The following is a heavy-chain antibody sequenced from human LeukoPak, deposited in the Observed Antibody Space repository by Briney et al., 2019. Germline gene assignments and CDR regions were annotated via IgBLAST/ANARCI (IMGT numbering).Heavy chain of an antibody. CDR1: GGSISSYY. V-gene: IGHV4-59*13. D-gene: IGHD3-22*01. J-gene: IGHJ4*02. CDR2: IYYSGST. Sequence: SETLSLTCTVSGGSISSYYWSWIRQPPGKGLEWIGYIYYSGSTNYNPSLKSRVTISVDTSKNQFSLKLSSVTAADTAVYYCARADYYDSSCVDYWGQGTLVTVSS. CDR3: ARADYYDSSCVDY.